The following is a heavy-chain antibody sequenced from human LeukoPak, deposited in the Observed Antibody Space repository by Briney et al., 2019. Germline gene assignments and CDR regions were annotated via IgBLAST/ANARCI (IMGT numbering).Heavy chain of an antibody. CDR2: IYYSGST. V-gene: IGHV4-39*01. CDR1: GGSISSSSYY. D-gene: IGHD4/OR15-4a*01. CDR3: AIHTLTSFDY. Sequence: SETLSLTCTVSGGSISSSSYYWGWIRQPPGKGLEWIGSIYYSGSTYYNPSLKSRVTISVDTSKNQFSLKLSSVTAADTAVYYCAIHTLTSFDYWGQGTLVTVSS. J-gene: IGHJ4*02.